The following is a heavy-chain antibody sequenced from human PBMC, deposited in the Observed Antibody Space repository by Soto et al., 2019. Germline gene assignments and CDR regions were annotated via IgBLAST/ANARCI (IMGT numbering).Heavy chain of an antibody. CDR1: GGCISSYY. Sequence: QVQLQESGPGLVKPSETLSLTCTVSGGCISSYYWSWIRQPPGKGLEWIGYIYYSGSTNYNPSLKSRVTISVDTSKNQFSLKLSSVTAADTAVYYCARHEGSGWYDYWGQGTLVTVSS. CDR2: IYYSGST. D-gene: IGHD6-19*01. CDR3: ARHEGSGWYDY. J-gene: IGHJ4*02. V-gene: IGHV4-59*08.